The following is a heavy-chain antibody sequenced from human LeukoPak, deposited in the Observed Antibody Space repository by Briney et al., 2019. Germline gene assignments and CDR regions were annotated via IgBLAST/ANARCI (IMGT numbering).Heavy chain of an antibody. Sequence: QAGRSLRLSCAASGFTFDDYAMHGVRQAPGKGLEWVSGISWNSGSIGYADSVKGRFTISRDNAKNSLYLQMNSLRAEDTALYYCAKFSGYYYGMDVWGQGTTVTVSS. CDR2: ISWNSGSI. J-gene: IGHJ6*02. V-gene: IGHV3-9*01. CDR3: AKFSGYYYGMDV. CDR1: GFTFDDYA.